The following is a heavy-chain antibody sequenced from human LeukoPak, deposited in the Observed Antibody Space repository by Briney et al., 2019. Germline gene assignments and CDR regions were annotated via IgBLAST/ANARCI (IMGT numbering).Heavy chain of an antibody. CDR3: ARRWGVVAAQSWDY. D-gene: IGHD2-15*01. J-gene: IGHJ4*02. V-gene: IGHV5-51*01. CDR1: GYIFTSYW. Sequence: PGESLKISCKGSGYIFTSYWIAWVRQMPGKGLEWMGIIYPGDSDTRYSPSFQGQVTISADKSISTAYLQWSSLKASGTAMYFCARRWGVVAAQSWDYWGQGTLVTVSS. CDR2: IYPGDSDT.